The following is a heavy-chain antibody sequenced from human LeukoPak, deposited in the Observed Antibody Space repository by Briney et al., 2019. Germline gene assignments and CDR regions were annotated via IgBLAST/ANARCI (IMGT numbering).Heavy chain of an antibody. CDR2: ISSSSSYI. J-gene: IGHJ6*02. CDR1: GFTFSSYS. D-gene: IGHD3-3*01. CDR3: ARDHSITIFGVVKDYGMDV. Sequence: GGSLRLSCAASGFTFSSYSMNWVRRAPGKGLEWVSSISSSSSYIYYADSVKGRFTISRDNAKNSLYLQMNSLRAEDTAVYYCARDHSITIFGVVKDYGMDVWGQGTTVTVSS. V-gene: IGHV3-21*01.